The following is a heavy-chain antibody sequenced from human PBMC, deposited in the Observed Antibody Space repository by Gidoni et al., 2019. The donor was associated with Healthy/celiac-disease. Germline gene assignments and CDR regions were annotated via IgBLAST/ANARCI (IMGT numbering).Heavy chain of an antibody. CDR1: GFTFSSYA. CDR2: ISYDGSNK. J-gene: IGHJ6*02. CDR3: ARDPRFLEWLPRWDYYYGMDV. D-gene: IGHD3-3*01. Sequence: YGAASGFTFSSYAMHWVRQAPGKGLEWVAVISYDGSNKYYADSVKGRFTISRDNSKNTLYLQMNSLRAEDTAVYYCARDPRFLEWLPRWDYYYGMDVWGQGTTVTVSS. V-gene: IGHV3-30-3*01.